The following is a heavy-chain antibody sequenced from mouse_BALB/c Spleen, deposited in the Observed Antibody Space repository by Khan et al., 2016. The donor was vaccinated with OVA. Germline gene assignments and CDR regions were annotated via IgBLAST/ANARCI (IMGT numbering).Heavy chain of an antibody. CDR3: ATSYYYGYYFDY. Sequence: EVELVESGGGLVQPGGSRKLSCAASGFTFSSYGMHWVRQAPEKGLEWVAYISGDSSTIYYADTVKGRFTISRDNPKNTLFLQMTSLMSEDTAMYCCATSYYYGYYFDYWGPGTTLTGSS. CDR1: GFTFSSYG. CDR2: ISGDSSTI. J-gene: IGHJ2*01. V-gene: IGHV5-17*02. D-gene: IGHD1-1*01.